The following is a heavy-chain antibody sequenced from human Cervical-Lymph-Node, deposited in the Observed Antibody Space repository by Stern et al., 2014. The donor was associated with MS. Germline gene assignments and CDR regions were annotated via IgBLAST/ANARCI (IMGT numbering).Heavy chain of an antibody. CDR1: AYTITDYY. CDR3: ARGGGYSYSTLDY. J-gene: IGHJ4*02. D-gene: IGHD3-10*01. Sequence: QMQLVQSGAEVKKPGASVKVSCKASAYTITDYYTHWVRQAPGHGLELMGWINPNSGGTYSAQKFQGRLTMTRDTSISTAYMELSSLRSDDTAVYYCARGGGYSYSTLDYWGQGTQVTVSS. CDR2: INPNSGGT. V-gene: IGHV1-2*02.